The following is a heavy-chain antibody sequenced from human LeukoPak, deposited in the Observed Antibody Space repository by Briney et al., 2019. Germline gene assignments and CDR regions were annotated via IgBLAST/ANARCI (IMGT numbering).Heavy chain of an antibody. CDR1: GFTFSRNW. D-gene: IGHD4-11*01. V-gene: IGHV3-7*01. CDR2: IMQDGTEK. J-gene: IGHJ4*02. CDR3: ARDSDYSDYD. Sequence: GGSLRLSCAGSGFTFSRNWMSWVRQAPGKGLEWVANIMQDGTEKYYLDSVKGRFIISRDNAKNSLYLQMNSLRVEDTAVYYCARDSDYSDYDWGQGTLDSVSS.